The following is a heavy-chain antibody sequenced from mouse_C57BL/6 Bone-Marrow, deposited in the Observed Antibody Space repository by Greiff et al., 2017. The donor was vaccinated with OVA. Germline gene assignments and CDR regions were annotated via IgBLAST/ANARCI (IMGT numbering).Heavy chain of an antibody. CDR3: ARAPLWYFDV. CDR2: INPNNGGT. J-gene: IGHJ1*03. Sequence: VQLKQSGPELVKPGASVKISCKASGYTFTDYYMNWVKQSHGKSLEWIGDINPNNGGTSYNQKLKGKATLTVDKSSSTAYMELRSLTSEDSAVYYCARAPLWYFDVWGTGTTVTVSS. V-gene: IGHV1-26*01. CDR1: GYTFTDYY. D-gene: IGHD3-1*01.